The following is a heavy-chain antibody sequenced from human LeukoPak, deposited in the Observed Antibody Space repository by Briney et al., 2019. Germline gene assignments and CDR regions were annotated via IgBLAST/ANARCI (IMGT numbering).Heavy chain of an antibody. Sequence: ASVKVSCKASGGTFSSYAISWVRQAPRQGLEWMGGIIPIFGTANYAQKFQGRVTITMDESTSTAYMELSSLRSEDTAVYYCARDDDTYMDVWGKGTTVTVSS. CDR1: GGTFSSYA. V-gene: IGHV1-69*05. CDR2: IIPIFGTA. D-gene: IGHD3-22*01. CDR3: ARDDDTYMDV. J-gene: IGHJ6*03.